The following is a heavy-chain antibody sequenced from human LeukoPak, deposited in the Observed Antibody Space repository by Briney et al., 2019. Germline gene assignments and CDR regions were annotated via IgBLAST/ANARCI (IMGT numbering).Heavy chain of an antibody. Sequence: GGSLRLSCAASGFTFSNAWMSWVRQVPGKGLEWVSSISSSSSYIYYADSVKGRFTISRDNAKNSLYLQMNSLRAEDTAVYYCARDRGYSPDSFDIWGQGTMVIVSS. CDR3: ARDRGYSPDSFDI. D-gene: IGHD5-18*01. V-gene: IGHV3-21*04. CDR2: ISSSSSYI. CDR1: GFTFSNAW. J-gene: IGHJ3*02.